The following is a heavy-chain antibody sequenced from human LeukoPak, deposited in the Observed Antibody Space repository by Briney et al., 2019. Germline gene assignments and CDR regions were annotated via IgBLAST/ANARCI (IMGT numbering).Heavy chain of an antibody. CDR3: ARQKDDIVVVPAAVDY. CDR1: GYSISSGYY. CDR2: IYHSGNT. Sequence: PSETLSLTCAVSGYSISSGYYWGWIRQPPGKGLEWIGSIYHSGNTYYNPSLKSRFTISVDTSKNHFSLKLSSVTAADTAVYYCARQKDDIVVVPAAVDYWGQGTLVTVSS. V-gene: IGHV4-38-2*01. J-gene: IGHJ4*02. D-gene: IGHD2-2*01.